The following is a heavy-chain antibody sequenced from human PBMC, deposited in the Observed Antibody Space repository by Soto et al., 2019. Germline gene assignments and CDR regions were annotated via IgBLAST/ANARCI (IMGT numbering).Heavy chain of an antibody. CDR2: ITHSGST. J-gene: IGHJ4*02. CDR3: ARGWMK. V-gene: IGHV4-34*02. D-gene: IGHD5-12*01. CDR1: GGSFSGYY. Sequence: QVQLQQWGAGLLKPSETLSLTCGVYGGSFSGYYWTWIRQRPGKGLEWVGEITHSGSTNYNPSIESRVSISIDTSHNPLSRKLASVTAADTAVYYCARGWMKWGQGTLVTVSS.